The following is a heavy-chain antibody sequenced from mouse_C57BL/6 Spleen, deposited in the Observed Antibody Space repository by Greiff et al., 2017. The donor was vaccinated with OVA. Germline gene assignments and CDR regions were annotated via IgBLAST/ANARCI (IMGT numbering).Heavy chain of an antibody. V-gene: IGHV2-9-1*01. Sequence: VQGVESGPGLVAPSQSLSITCTVSGFSLTSYAISWVRQPPGKGLEWLGVIWTGGGTNYNSALKSRLSISKDNSKSQVFLKMNSLQTDDTARYYCAIYDGYYEGFAYWGQGTLVTVSA. CDR2: IWTGGGT. CDR1: GFSLTSYA. D-gene: IGHD2-3*01. J-gene: IGHJ3*01. CDR3: AIYDGYYEGFAY.